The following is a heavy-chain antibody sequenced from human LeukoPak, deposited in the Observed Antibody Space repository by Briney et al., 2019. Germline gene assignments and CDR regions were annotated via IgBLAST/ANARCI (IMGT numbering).Heavy chain of an antibody. CDR3: TTYDILTGYSDY. CDR1: GFTFDDYA. CDR2: ISWNSGSI. Sequence: GRSLRLSCAASGFTFDDYAMHWVRQAPGKGLEWVSGISWNSGSIGYADSVKGRFTISRDNAKNSLYLQMNSLRAEDTAVYYCTTYDILTGYSDYWGQGTLVTVSS. V-gene: IGHV3-9*01. J-gene: IGHJ4*02. D-gene: IGHD3-9*01.